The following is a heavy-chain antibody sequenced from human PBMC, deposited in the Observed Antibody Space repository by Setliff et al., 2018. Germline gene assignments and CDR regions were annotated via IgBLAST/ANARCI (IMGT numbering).Heavy chain of an antibody. CDR3: ARGVYEYSYGYRGHYYYYMDV. Sequence: ASVKVSCKASGYTFTGYAINWARQAPGQGLEYLGWINTNTGNPTYVQGFTGRFVFSLDTSVSTAYLQISSLKAEDTAVYYCARGVYEYSYGYRGHYYYYMDVWGKGATVTVSS. V-gene: IGHV7-4-1*02. CDR1: GYTFTGYA. CDR2: INTNTGNP. J-gene: IGHJ6*03. D-gene: IGHD3-16*01.